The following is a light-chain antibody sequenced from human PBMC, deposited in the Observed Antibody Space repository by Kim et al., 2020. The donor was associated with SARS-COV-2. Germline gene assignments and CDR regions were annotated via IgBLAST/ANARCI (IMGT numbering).Light chain of an antibody. Sequence: SPGERATLSCRASQTIISNYFAWYQQRPGQAPRLLIYGASTRGTGIPDRFSGTGSGTDFSLTISRLEPEDSAVYFCQQYGTSPWTFGQGTKVDIK. CDR3: QQYGTSPWT. J-gene: IGKJ1*01. CDR2: GAS. V-gene: IGKV3-20*01. CDR1: QTIISNY.